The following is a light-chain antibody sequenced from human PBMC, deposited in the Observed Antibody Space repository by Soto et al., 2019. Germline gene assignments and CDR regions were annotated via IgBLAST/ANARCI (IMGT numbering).Light chain of an antibody. J-gene: IGKJ1*01. V-gene: IGKV3-20*01. CDR1: QSVSNNY. CDR2: AAY. CDR3: QLFGASRT. Sequence: DIVLTRSPDSLAVSLGERATLSCRASQSVSNNYLAWYQQKPGQGPRLLIYAAYSRATGIPDRFSGSGSGTDFTLTISRLEPEDFAVYYCQLFGASRTFGQGTKVDIK.